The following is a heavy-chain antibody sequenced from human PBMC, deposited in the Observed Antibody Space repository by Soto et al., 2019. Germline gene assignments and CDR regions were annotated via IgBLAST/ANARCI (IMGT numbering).Heavy chain of an antibody. J-gene: IGHJ4*02. V-gene: IGHV3-23*01. CDR3: AKDPRATYYYDSSGYYSFDY. Sequence: LXLSCAASRFTFSSYSMSWVRQAPWKGLEWVSAISGSGGSTYYADSVKGRFTISRDNSKNTLYLQMNSLRAEDTAVYYCAKDPRATYYYDSSGYYSFDYWGQGTLVTVSS. D-gene: IGHD3-22*01. CDR1: RFTFSSYS. CDR2: ISGSGGST.